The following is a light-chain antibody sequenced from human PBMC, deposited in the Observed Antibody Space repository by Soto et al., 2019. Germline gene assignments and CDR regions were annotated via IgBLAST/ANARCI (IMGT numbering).Light chain of an antibody. CDR2: GAS. J-gene: IGKJ2*01. CDR1: QSVGSN. CDR3: QQYTNWPYT. Sequence: EIVMTQSPATLSVSPGERASLSCRASQSVGSNLAWYQQTAGQAPRLLIYGASTRATGIPARFSGSGSGTEFTLPISSLQPEDFAVYSCQQYTNWPYTFGQGTKLEIK. V-gene: IGKV3-15*01.